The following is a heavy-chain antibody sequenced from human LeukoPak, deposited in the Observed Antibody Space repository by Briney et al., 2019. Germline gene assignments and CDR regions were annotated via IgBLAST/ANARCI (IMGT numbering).Heavy chain of an antibody. D-gene: IGHD3-3*01. J-gene: IGHJ4*02. V-gene: IGHV1-69*05. CDR1: GGTFSSYA. CDR2: IIPIFGTA. CDR3: ARHRSIFGVAPRE. Sequence: ASVKVSCKASGGTFSSYAISWVRQAPGQGLEWMGGIIPIFGTANYAQKFPGRVTITTDESTSTAYMELSSLRSEDTAVYYCARHRSIFGVAPREWGQGTLVTVSS.